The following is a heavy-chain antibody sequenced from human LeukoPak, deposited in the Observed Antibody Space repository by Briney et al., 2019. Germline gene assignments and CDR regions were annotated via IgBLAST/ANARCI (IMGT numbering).Heavy chain of an antibody. CDR3: ARENSGSHREFDY. J-gene: IGHJ4*02. CDR2: IYTSGST. V-gene: IGHV4-4*07. D-gene: IGHD1-26*01. Sequence: PSETLSLTCTVSGGSISSYYWSWIRQPAGKGLEWIGRIYTSGSTNYNASLKSRVSMSVDTSKKQFSLKLSSVTAADTAVFYCARENSGSHREFDYWGQGTLVTVSS. CDR1: GGSISSYY.